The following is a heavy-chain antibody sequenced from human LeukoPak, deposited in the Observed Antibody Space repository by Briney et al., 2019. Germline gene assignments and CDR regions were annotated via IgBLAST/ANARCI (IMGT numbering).Heavy chain of an antibody. D-gene: IGHD2-2*01. CDR2: INPNSGGT. J-gene: IGHJ6*03. Sequence: ASVKASCKASGYTFTGYYMHWVRQAPGQGLEWMGWINPNSGGTNYAQKFQGRVTMTRDTSISTAYMELSRLRSDDTAVYYCARVGRVCSSTSCYPPSYYYYMDVWGKGTTVTVSS. CDR1: GYTFTGYY. CDR3: ARVGRVCSSTSCYPPSYYYYMDV. V-gene: IGHV1-2*02.